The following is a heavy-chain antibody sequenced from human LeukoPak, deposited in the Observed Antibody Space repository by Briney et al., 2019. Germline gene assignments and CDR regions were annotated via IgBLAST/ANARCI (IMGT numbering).Heavy chain of an antibody. J-gene: IGHJ3*02. V-gene: IGHV3-21*01. CDR2: ISSSSSYI. CDR1: GXTFSSYS. CDR3: ARDTIVGATSAFDI. Sequence: GGSLRLSCAASGXTFSSYSMNWVRQAPGKGLEWVSSISSSSSYIYYADSVKGRFTISRDNAKNSLYLQMNSLRAEDTAVYYCARDTIVGATSAFDIWGQGTMVTVSS. D-gene: IGHD1-26*01.